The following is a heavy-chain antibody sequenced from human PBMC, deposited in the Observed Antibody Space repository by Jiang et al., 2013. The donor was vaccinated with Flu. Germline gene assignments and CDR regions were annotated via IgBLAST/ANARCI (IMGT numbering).Heavy chain of an antibody. CDR2: IRSKAYGGTT. CDR3: TRDPYPLDYGEFDY. V-gene: IGHV3-49*04. D-gene: IGHD4-17*01. Sequence: VQLLESGGGLVQPGRSLRLSCTASGFTFGDYAMSWVRQAPGKGLEWVGFIRSKAYGGTTEYAASVKGGFTIPRDDSKSIAYLQMNSLKTEDTAVYYCTRDPYPLDYGEFDYWGQGTLVTVSS. J-gene: IGHJ4*02. CDR1: GFTFGDYA.